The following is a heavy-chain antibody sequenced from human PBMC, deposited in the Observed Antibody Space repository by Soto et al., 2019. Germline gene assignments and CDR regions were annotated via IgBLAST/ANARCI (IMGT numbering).Heavy chain of an antibody. CDR1: GFTFSSYA. D-gene: IGHD3-3*01. CDR3: ARDRADYDFWIGYYTGDY. CDR2: ISYDGSNK. J-gene: IGHJ4*02. V-gene: IGHV3-30-3*01. Sequence: QVQLVESGGGVVQPGRSLRLSCAASGFTFSSYAMHWVRQAPGKGLEWVAVISYDGSNKYYADSVKGRFTISRDNSKNTLYLQMNSLRAEHTAVYYCARDRADYDFWIGYYTGDYWGQGTLVTVSS.